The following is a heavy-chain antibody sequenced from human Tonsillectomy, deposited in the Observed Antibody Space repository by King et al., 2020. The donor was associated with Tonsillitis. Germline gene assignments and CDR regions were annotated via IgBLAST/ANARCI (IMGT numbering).Heavy chain of an antibody. V-gene: IGHV1-2*02. CDR2: INPKSGGT. Sequence: VQLVESGAEVKKPGASVKVSCKASGDTFTGYSMHWVRQAPGQGLEWMGWINPKSGGTNYAQNFQGRVTMTRDTSISTAYMELSRLRSDDTAVYYCARGDNWNPDYWGQGTLVTVSS. CDR3: ARGDNWNPDY. D-gene: IGHD1-20*01. CDR1: GDTFTGYS. J-gene: IGHJ4*02.